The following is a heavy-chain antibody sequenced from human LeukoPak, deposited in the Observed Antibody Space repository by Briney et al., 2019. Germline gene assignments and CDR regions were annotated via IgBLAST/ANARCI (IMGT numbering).Heavy chain of an antibody. Sequence: GGSLRLSCAASGFTFNSAWLSWVRQGPGKGLEWVGRIKSKADGGTIAYVAPVKGRFTISRDDSKNKLSLQMNSLKTEDTAVYYCTTEGYCSGGDCYSYDNWGQGTLVTVSS. J-gene: IGHJ4*02. CDR1: GFTFNSAW. CDR2: IKSKADGGTI. V-gene: IGHV3-15*01. CDR3: TTEGYCSGGDCYSYDN. D-gene: IGHD2-15*01.